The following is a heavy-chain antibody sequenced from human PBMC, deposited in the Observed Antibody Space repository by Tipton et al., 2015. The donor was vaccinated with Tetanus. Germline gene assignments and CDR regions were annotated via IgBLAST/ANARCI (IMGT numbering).Heavy chain of an antibody. V-gene: IGHV4-34*01. Sequence: TLSLTCAVSGGSFSGFYWSWIRQPPGKGLEWIGEINHRGGTSYKPSLKSRVTISVDTSKNQFSLNMTSVTAADTAVYYCVRGRGLGAYSFGFEYWGQGALVTVSS. D-gene: IGHD2-21*01. CDR3: VRGRGLGAYSFGFEY. CDR2: INHRGGT. J-gene: IGHJ4*02. CDR1: GGSFSGFY.